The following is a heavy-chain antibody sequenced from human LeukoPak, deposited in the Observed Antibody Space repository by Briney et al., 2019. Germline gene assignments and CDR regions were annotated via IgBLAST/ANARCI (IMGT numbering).Heavy chain of an antibody. CDR1: GLTLSDHY. V-gene: IGHV3-72*01. CDR3: ARARSGSTPDY. J-gene: IGHJ4*02. CDR2: SRDKINGYST. D-gene: IGHD2-2*01. Sequence: GGSLRLSCAASGLTLSDHYMDWVRQAPGKGLEWVGRSRDKINGYSTEYAASVKGRFTISRDDSKNSVNLQMNSLKTEDTAMYFCARARSGSTPDYWGQGNLVTASS.